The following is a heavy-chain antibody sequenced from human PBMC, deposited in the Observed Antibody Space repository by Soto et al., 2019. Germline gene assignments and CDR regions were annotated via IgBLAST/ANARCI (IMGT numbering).Heavy chain of an antibody. J-gene: IGHJ2*01. CDR2: ISGSGGST. CDR3: AKAGGFGGYWYFDL. Sequence: EVQLLESGGGLVQPGGSLKLSCAASGFTFSSYAMRWVRQAPGKGLGWVSAISGSGGSTYYADSVKGRFTISRDNSKNTLYQQMNSLRAEDTVVYYCAKAGGFGGYWYFDLWGRGTLVTVSS. CDR1: GFTFSSYA. V-gene: IGHV3-23*01. D-gene: IGHD3-10*01.